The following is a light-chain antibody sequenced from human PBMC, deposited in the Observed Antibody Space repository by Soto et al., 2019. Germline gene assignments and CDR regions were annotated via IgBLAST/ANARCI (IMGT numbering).Light chain of an antibody. J-gene: IGLJ1*01. V-gene: IGLV1-44*01. Sequence: QSVLTQPPSASGTPGQRVTVSCSGSSSNIASNTVNWYQQLPGTAPKLLIYSNDQRPSGVPDRFSASKSGTSAFLAISGLQAEDEAVYYCASWDDSLNGHVFGTGTKVTVL. CDR2: SND. CDR3: ASWDDSLNGHV. CDR1: SSNIASNT.